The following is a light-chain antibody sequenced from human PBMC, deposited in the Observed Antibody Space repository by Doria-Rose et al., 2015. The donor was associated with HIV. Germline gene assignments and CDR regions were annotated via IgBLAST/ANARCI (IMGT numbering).Light chain of an antibody. CDR3: QQYYDTPS. J-gene: IGKJ3*01. V-gene: IGKV4-1*01. CDR2: WAS. CDR1: QSLLYTSKNY. Sequence: DIRVTQSPESLGMSLGERATLNCKSNQSLLYTSKNYLAWHQQKPGQPPKLLIYWASTRQSEVPARFSGSGSGTDFTLTISSLEAEDVAVYYCQQYYDTPSFGPGTTVDIK.